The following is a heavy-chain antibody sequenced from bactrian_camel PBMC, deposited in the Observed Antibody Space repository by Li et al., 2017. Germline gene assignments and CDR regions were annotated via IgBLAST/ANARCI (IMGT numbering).Heavy chain of an antibody. Sequence: HVQLVESGGGLVQAGGSLNLSCAATVNSNNLNCMGWFRQAPGKGLEWVSGIYSVGSNTYYAVSVKGRFTISRDNAKNTLYLQMNSLKPEDTAMYYCTKEPIGLGSPNHYGGSWSAALDEYDYWGQGTQVTVS. CDR3: TKEPIGLGSPNHYGGSWSAALDEYDY. D-gene: IGHD6*01. CDR2: IYSVGSNT. CDR1: VNSNNLNC. J-gene: IGHJ4*01. V-gene: IGHV3S6*01.